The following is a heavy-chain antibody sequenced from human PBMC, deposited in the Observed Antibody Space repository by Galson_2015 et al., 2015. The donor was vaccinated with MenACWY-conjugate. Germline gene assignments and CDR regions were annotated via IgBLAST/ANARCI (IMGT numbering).Heavy chain of an antibody. D-gene: IGHD6-19*01. CDR1: GITLSNYW. Sequence: LSLSCAGSGITLSNYWMNWVRPAPGTGLAWVGSIKQDGSEKNYVDSVKGRFTFSRDNAKNSLYLQMNSLRAEDTAVYYCARDVAVGGFDYWGQGTRVTVSS. CDR3: ARDVAVGGFDY. V-gene: IGHV3-7*03. J-gene: IGHJ4*02. CDR2: IKQDGSEK.